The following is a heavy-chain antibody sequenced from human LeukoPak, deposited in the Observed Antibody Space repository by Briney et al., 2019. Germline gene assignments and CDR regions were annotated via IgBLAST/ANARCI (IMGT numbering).Heavy chain of an antibody. V-gene: IGHV4-30-4*01. J-gene: IGHJ2*01. CDR3: ASRDGDYPWFERGRVNWYFDL. CDR2: IYYSGST. D-gene: IGHD4-17*01. CDR1: GGSISSGDYY. Sequence: SETLSLTCTVSGGSISSGDYYWSWIRQPPGKGLEWIGYIYYSGSTYYNPSLKSRVTISVDTSKNQFSLKLSSVTAADTAVYYCASRDGDYPWFERGRVNWYFDLWGRGTPVTVSS.